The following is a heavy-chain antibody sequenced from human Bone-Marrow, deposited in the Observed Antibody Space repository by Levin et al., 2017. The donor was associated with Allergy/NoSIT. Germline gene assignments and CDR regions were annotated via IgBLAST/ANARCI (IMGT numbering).Heavy chain of an antibody. J-gene: IGHJ6*03. CDR2: IYTTGST. Sequence: SETLSLTCSVSGGSISSGRYYFTWVRQSAGKGLEWIGRIYTTGSTNYNPSLESRVTISRDNFKKEVYLTLSSVTAADTAVYYCARDRLASLYYYSMDVWGRGTTVIVSS. CDR3: ARDRLASLYYYSMDV. CDR1: GGSISSGRYY. V-gene: IGHV4-61*02.